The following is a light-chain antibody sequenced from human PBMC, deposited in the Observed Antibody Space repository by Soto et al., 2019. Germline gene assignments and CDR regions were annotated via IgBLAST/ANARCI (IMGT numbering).Light chain of an antibody. CDR3: QQYNSYWT. Sequence: DIKMSQSPSSLSASIGDSVTITCRASQSINRWLAWYQQKPGRAPKLLIYDASSLQSGVPSRFSGSGSGTEFTLTISSLQPEDFATYYCQQYNSYWTFAQGTKVDIK. CDR2: DAS. CDR1: QSINRW. J-gene: IGKJ1*01. V-gene: IGKV1-5*01.